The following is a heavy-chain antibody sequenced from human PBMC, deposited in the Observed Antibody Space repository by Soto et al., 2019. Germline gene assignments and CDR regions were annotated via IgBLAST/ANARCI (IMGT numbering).Heavy chain of an antibody. D-gene: IGHD4-4*01. V-gene: IGHV4-31*03. CDR2: IYYDGIT. Sequence: SETLSLTCTVSGGSINSGGFYWSWIRQLSGKGLEWIGYIYYDGITTYNPSLRSRLTMSVDTSKNHFSLSLTSVTAADTAVYYCARESYGGDYSLDLWGRGTLVTVSS. CDR3: ARESYGGDYSLDL. J-gene: IGHJ5*02. CDR1: GGSINSGGFY.